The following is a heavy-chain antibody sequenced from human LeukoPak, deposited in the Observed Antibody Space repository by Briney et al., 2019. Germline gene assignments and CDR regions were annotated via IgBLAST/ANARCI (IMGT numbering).Heavy chain of an antibody. V-gene: IGHV3-7*01. J-gene: IGHJ4*02. CDR1: GFIFSNYG. D-gene: IGHD6-13*01. CDR3: VKVSVAAPGSDY. Sequence: GGSLRLSCAASGFIFSNYGMTWVRQAPGKGLEWVANINQDGSETYYVDSVRGRFTISRDNAKNSLYLQMNSLRAEDTALYYCVKVSVAAPGSDYWGQGTLVTVSS. CDR2: INQDGSET.